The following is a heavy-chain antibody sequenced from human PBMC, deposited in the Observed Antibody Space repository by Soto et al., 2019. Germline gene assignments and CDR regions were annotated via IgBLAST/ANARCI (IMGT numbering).Heavy chain of an antibody. CDR3: ARDLKFGQADY. J-gene: IGHJ4*02. CDR1: GYTFNTYG. V-gene: IGHV1-18*01. Sequence: ASVKVSCKASGYTFNTYGISWVRQAPGQGLEWMGWISTFNGETRYAQKFQARVTVTTDTSTTTGYMELRSLRSDDTAVYYCARDLKFGQADYWGQGSQVTVSS. D-gene: IGHD3-10*01. CDR2: ISTFNGET.